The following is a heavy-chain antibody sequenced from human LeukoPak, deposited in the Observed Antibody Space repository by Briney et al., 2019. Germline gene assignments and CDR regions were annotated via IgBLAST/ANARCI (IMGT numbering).Heavy chain of an antibody. D-gene: IGHD6-19*01. CDR3: SKSAVAGPFAY. CDR2: ASNNGNT. Sequence: SETPSLTCSVSGGSITSGSFYWSWIRQPAGKRLEWIGRASNNGNTNYNPSLKSRVTISVDTSKNQFFLTLTSVTAADTALYYCSKSAVAGPFAYWGQGSLVTVSS. J-gene: IGHJ4*02. V-gene: IGHV4-61*02. CDR1: GGSITSGSFY.